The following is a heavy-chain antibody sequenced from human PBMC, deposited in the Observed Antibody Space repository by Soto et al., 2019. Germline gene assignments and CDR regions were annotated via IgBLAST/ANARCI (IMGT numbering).Heavy chain of an antibody. CDR1: GGSISSYY. D-gene: IGHD3-9*01. V-gene: IGHV4-59*08. Sequence: SETLSLTCTVSGGSISSYYWSWIRQPPGKGLEWIGYIYYSGNTNYNPSLKSRVTISVDASKNQFSLKLSSVTAADTAVYYCARVLRERSGFTGSLDYYYYYYMDVWGKGTTVTVSS. CDR2: IYYSGNT. CDR3: ARVLRERSGFTGSLDYYYYYYMDV. J-gene: IGHJ6*03.